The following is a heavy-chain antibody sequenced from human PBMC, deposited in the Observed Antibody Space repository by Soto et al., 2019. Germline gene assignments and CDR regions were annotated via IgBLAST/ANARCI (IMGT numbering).Heavy chain of an antibody. CDR3: ASMSTYDSSGYLLDAFDI. J-gene: IGHJ3*02. CDR1: GGPISSGGYY. Sequence: QVQLQESGPGLVKPSQTLSLTCTVSGGPISSGGYYRSWIRQHPGKAPEWVGYIYYSGSTYYKPSLKSRVTISVDTSKNQFSLKLSSVTAADTAVYYCASMSTYDSSGYLLDAFDIWGQGTMVTVSS. V-gene: IGHV4-31*03. CDR2: IYYSGST. D-gene: IGHD3-22*01.